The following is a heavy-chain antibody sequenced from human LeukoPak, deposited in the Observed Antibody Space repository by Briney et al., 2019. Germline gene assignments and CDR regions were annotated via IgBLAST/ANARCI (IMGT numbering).Heavy chain of an antibody. D-gene: IGHD2-2*01. V-gene: IGHV4-4*07. CDR1: GASISTYY. J-gene: IGHJ4*02. CDR3: ARGVGKKGYCSSTSCLGY. Sequence: SETLSLTCRVSGASISTYYWSWIRQPVGKGLEWIGQIKTSGSTHYNSSLESRVTMSVDTSKKEFSLKLTSVTAADTAVYYCARGVGKKGYCSSTSCLGYWGQGTLVTVSS. CDR2: IKTSGST.